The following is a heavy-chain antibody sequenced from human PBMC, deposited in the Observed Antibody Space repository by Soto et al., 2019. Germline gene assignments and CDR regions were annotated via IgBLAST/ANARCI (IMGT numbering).Heavy chain of an antibody. J-gene: IGHJ4*02. CDR2: IKQDGSEK. V-gene: IGHV3-7*03. D-gene: IGHD3-3*01. CDR3: ARQDYDFWRGYQGLDY. Sequence: GSLRLSCAASGFTFSSYWMSWVRQAPGKGLEWVANIKQDGSEKYYVDSVKGRFTISRDNAKNSLYLQMNSLRAEDTAVYYCARQDYDFWRGYQGLDYWFQGTLVEVSS. CDR1: GFTFSSYW.